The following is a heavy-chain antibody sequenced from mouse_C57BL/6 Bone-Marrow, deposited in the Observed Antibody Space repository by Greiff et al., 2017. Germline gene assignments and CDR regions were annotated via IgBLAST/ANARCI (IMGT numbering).Heavy chain of an antibody. V-gene: IGHV1-69*01. CDR2: IDPSDSYT. CDR1: GYTFTSYW. J-gene: IGHJ3*01. CDR3: ARDGSSYDWFAY. D-gene: IGHD1-1*01. Sequence: VQLQQPGAELVMPGASVTLSCKASGYTFTSYWMHWVTQRPGQGLEWIGEIDPSDSYTNYNQKFNGTSTLTVDKSSSTAYMQLSSLTSEDSAVYYCARDGSSYDWFAYWGQGTLVTVSA.